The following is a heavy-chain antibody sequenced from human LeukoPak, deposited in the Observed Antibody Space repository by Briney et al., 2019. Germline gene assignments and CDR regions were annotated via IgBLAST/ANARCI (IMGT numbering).Heavy chain of an antibody. D-gene: IGHD1-26*01. Sequence: ASVKVSCKASGGTFSSYAISWVRQAPGQGLEWMGIINPGGGSTTYAQKFQGRVTMTRDTSTSTVYMELSSLRSEDTAVYYCARGGWELRRFFDYWGLGTLVTVSS. J-gene: IGHJ4*02. CDR1: GGTFSSYA. V-gene: IGHV1-46*01. CDR3: ARGGWELRRFFDY. CDR2: INPGGGST.